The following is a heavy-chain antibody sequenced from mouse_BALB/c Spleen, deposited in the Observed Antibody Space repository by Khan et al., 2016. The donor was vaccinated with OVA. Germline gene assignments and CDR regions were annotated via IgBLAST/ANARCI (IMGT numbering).Heavy chain of an antibody. D-gene: IGHD2-14*01. CDR2: IYPGSEYT. Sequence: QVQLQQSGPELVKTGASVKMSCKASGYTFSDFLLSWLKQRPGQGLEWIGEIYPGSEYTYYNEKFKGKATLTSEKSSNTAYMTLRSLPYTDYAVYCCARAGYGGFAYWGQGTLVTVSA. CDR3: ARAGYGGFAY. V-gene: IGHV1-81*01. J-gene: IGHJ3*01. CDR1: GYTFSDFL.